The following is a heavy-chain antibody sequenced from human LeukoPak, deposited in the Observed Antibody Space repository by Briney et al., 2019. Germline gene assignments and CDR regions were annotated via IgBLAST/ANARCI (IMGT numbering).Heavy chain of an antibody. D-gene: IGHD1-1*01. V-gene: IGHV3-66*01. Sequence: GGSLRLSCAASGFTVSSNYMSWVRQAPGKGLEWVSVIYSGGSTYYADSVKGRFTISRDNSKNTLYLQMNSLRAEDTAVYYCARDSDAARGTYFDYWGQGTLVTVSS. CDR1: GFTVSSNY. J-gene: IGHJ4*02. CDR3: ARDSDAARGTYFDY. CDR2: IYSGGST.